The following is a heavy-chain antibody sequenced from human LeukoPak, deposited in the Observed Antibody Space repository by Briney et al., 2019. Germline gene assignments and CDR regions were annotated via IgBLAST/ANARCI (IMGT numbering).Heavy chain of an antibody. CDR3: ARGAVAATPFDY. CDR2: IIPIFGTA. D-gene: IGHD2-15*01. J-gene: IGHJ4*02. V-gene: IGHV1-69*13. CDR1: GGTFSSYA. Sequence: SVKVSCKASGGTFSSYATSWVRQAPGQGLEWMGGIIPIFGTANYAQKFQGRVTITADESTSTAYMELSSLRSEDTAVYYCARGAVAATPFDYWGQGTLVTVSS.